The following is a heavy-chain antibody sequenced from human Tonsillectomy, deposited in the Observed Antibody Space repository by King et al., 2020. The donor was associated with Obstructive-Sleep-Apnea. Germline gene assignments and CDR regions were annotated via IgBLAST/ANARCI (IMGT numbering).Heavy chain of an antibody. CDR3: ARAHFNMLHSAFDI. D-gene: IGHD2-8*01. J-gene: IGHJ3*02. CDR2: IDWNAGRT. Sequence: QLVQSGGGVVRPGGSLRLSCAASGFNFDDYGMSWVRQVPGKGLEWVSGIDWNAGRTGYADSAKGRFTISRDNARDSLYLQMNSLRAEDTAFYYCARAHFNMLHSAFDIWGQGTMVTVSS. V-gene: IGHV3-20*04. CDR1: GFNFDDYG.